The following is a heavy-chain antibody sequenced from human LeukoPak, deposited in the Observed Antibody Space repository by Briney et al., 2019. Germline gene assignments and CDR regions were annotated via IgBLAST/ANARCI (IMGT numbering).Heavy chain of an antibody. CDR3: ARDWGAYYDILTGYTESYYFDY. Sequence: PGGSLRLSCAASGFTFSSYSMNWVRQAPGKGLEWVSSISSSSSYIYYADSVKGRFTISRDNAKNSLYLQMNSLGAEDTAVYYCARDWGAYYDILTGYTESYYFDYWGQGTLVTVSS. J-gene: IGHJ4*02. V-gene: IGHV3-21*01. CDR2: ISSSSSYI. CDR1: GFTFSSYS. D-gene: IGHD3-9*01.